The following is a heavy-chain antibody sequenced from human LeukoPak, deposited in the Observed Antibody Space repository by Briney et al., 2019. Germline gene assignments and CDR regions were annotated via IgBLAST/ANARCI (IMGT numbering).Heavy chain of an antibody. CDR1: GGSISSSSYY. V-gene: IGHV4-39*07. CDR3: ARASYYDSSGYPARNDAFDI. CDR2: IYYSGST. Sequence: SETLSLTCTVSGGSISSSSYYWGWIRQPPGKGLEWIGSIYYSGSTYYNPSLKSRVTISVDTSKNQFSLKLSSVTAADTAVYYCARASYYDSSGYPARNDAFDIWGQGTMVTVSS. D-gene: IGHD3-22*01. J-gene: IGHJ3*02.